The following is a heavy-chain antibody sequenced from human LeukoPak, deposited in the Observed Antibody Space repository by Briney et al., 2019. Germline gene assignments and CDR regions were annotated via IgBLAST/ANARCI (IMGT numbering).Heavy chain of an antibody. D-gene: IGHD2-15*01. CDR1: GFTFSSYT. CDR2: ISYDGSNK. CDR3: ARDRRSGGSCYDY. Sequence: GGSLRLSCAASGFTFSSYTMHWVRQAPGKGLEWVAVISYDGSNKYYADSVKGRFTISRDNSKNTLYLQMNSLRAEDTAVHYCARDRRSGGSCYDYWGQGTLVTVSS. V-gene: IGHV3-30-3*01. J-gene: IGHJ4*02.